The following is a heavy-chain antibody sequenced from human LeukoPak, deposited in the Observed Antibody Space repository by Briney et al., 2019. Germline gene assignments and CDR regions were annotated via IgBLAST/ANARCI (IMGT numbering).Heavy chain of an antibody. J-gene: IGHJ6*03. Sequence: GGSLQISCKGSGYNFTIYWIAWVRQGPGKGLEWIGIIYPGDSDTRYSPSFQGQVIISAYKSISTAYVQWSSLKASDTAMYYCARLATLMVRGVIEAYYYMDVWGKGTTVTISS. D-gene: IGHD3-10*01. CDR1: GYNFTIYW. CDR2: IYPGDSDT. V-gene: IGHV5-51*01. CDR3: ARLATLMVRGVIEAYYYMDV.